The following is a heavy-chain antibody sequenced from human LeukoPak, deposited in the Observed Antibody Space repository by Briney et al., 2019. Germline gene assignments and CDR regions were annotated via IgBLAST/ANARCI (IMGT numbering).Heavy chain of an antibody. CDR3: ARPLYYYYDSSGYSAGY. J-gene: IGHJ4*02. V-gene: IGHV1-2*02. D-gene: IGHD3-22*01. CDR2: INPNSGGT. Sequence: VASVKVSCKASGYTFTGYYMHWVRQAPGRGLEWMGWINPNSGGTNYAQKFQGRVTMTRDTSISTAYMELSRLRSDDTAVYYCARPLYYYYDSSGYSAGYWGQGTLVTVSS. CDR1: GYTFTGYY.